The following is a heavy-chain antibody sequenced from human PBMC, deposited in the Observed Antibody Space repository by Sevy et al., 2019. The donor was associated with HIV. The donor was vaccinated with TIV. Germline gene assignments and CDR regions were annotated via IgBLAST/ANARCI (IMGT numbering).Heavy chain of an antibody. J-gene: IGHJ6*02. CDR1: GFTFSNFG. Sequence: GGSLRLSCAASGFTFSNFGMSWVRQAPGKGLDWVSTISGSGGTTYYADSVKGRFTISRDNSKKTLYLQMNSLRAEDTALYYCAKGDTSTRYYYYGMDVWGQGTAVTVSS. D-gene: IGHD2-2*01. CDR2: ISGSGGTT. CDR3: AKGDTSTRYYYYGMDV. V-gene: IGHV3-23*01.